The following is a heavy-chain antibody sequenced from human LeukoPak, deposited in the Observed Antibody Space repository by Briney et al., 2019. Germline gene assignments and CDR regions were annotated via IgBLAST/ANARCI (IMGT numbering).Heavy chain of an antibody. CDR2: IYHSGST. CDR3: ARGRSSGWTYFDY. CDR1: GGSISSSNW. V-gene: IGHV4-4*02. Sequence: SETLSLTCAVSGGSISSSNWWSWVRQPPGKGLEWIGEIYHSGSTNYNPSLKSRVTISVDKSKNQFSLKLSSVTAADTAVYYCARGRSSGWTYFDYWGQGTLVTVSS. D-gene: IGHD6-19*01. J-gene: IGHJ4*02.